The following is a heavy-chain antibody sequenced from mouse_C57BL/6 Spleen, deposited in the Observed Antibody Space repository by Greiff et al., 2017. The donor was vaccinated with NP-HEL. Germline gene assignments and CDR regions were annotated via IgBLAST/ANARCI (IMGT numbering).Heavy chain of an antibody. D-gene: IGHD2-4*01. CDR3: ARSGGLRGGAMDY. J-gene: IGHJ4*01. CDR2: INPSSGYT. CDR1: GYTFTSYT. V-gene: IGHV1-4*01. Sequence: QVQLKESGAELARPGASVKMSCKASGYTFTSYTMHWVKQRPGQGLEWIGYINPSSGYTKYNQKFKDKAKFTADKSSSTDYMQLSSLTSEDSAVYYCARSGGLRGGAMDYWGQGTSVTVSS.